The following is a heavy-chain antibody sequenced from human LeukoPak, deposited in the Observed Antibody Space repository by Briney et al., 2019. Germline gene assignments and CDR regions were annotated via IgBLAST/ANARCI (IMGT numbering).Heavy chain of an antibody. CDR1: VYTFTSYD. Sequence: ASVKVSCKASVYTFTSYDINWVRQAPGQGLEWMGWMNPNSGNTGYAQKFQGRVTMTRNTSISTAYMELSSRRSEDTAVYYWARAITMVRGVIIMRPPGYWGQGTLVIVSS. D-gene: IGHD3-10*01. J-gene: IGHJ4*02. V-gene: IGHV1-8*01. CDR2: MNPNSGNT. CDR3: ARAITMVRGVIIMRPPGY.